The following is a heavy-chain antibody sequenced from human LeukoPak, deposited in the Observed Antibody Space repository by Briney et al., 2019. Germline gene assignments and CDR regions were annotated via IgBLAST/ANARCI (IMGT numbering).Heavy chain of an antibody. J-gene: IGHJ4*02. CDR3: AKWFDPDYYDSSGYPDY. Sequence: PGGSLRLSCAASGFTFSSYDMHWVRQATGKGLERVSAIGTAGDTYYPGSVKGRFTISRENAKNSLYLQMNSLRAEDTAVYYCAKWFDPDYYDSSGYPDYWGQGTLVTVSS. V-gene: IGHV3-13*01. CDR2: IGTAGDT. D-gene: IGHD3-22*01. CDR1: GFTFSSYD.